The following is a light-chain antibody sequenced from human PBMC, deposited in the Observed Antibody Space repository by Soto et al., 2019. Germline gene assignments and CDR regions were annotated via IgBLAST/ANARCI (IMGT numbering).Light chain of an antibody. CDR2: DVS. CDR1: SSDVGGYNY. Sequence: QSALTQPASVSGSPGQSITISCTGTSSDVGGYNYVSWYQQYPGKAPKLMIYDVSNRPSGVSNRFSGSKSGNTASLTISGLQAEDEADYYCSSYTSSITLGGVFGTGTKLTVL. CDR3: SSYTSSITLGGV. J-gene: IGLJ1*01. V-gene: IGLV2-14*01.